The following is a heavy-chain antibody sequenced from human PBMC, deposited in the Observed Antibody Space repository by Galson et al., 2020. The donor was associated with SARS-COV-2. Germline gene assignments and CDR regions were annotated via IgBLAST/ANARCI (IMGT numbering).Heavy chain of an antibody. V-gene: IGHV3-48*04. CDR1: GFPFSSYP. CDR3: ARERLEY. D-gene: IGHD1-1*01. Sequence: GGSLRLPCAASGFPFSSYPMNWVPQPPVKGLELVPYIRSSSGTIYYAGPVKGRFTISRDNAKNSLYLQLNSRGGEDTGVYYCARERLEYWGQGTLVTVSS. J-gene: IGHJ4*02. CDR2: IRSSSGTI.